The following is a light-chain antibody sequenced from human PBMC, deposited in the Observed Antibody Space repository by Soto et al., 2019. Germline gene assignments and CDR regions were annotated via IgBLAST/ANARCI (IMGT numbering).Light chain of an antibody. Sequence: QSVLTQPASVSGSPGQSITISCSGTSSDFGGYNVVSWYQQHPGKAPKLIIYEGTTRPSGVSNRFSGSKSGNAASLTISGLQTEDEADYYCCSYADTSTFWVVFGGGTKLTVL. CDR1: SSDFGGYNV. CDR2: EGT. CDR3: CSYADTSTFWVV. V-gene: IGLV2-23*03. J-gene: IGLJ3*02.